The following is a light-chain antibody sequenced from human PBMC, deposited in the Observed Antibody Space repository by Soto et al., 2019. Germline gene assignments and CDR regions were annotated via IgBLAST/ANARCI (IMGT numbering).Light chain of an antibody. CDR1: QSLVYSDGDTY. J-gene: IGKJ5*01. CDR3: MQSTQLPPT. V-gene: IGKV2-24*01. CDR2: EVS. Sequence: DVVLTQTPLSSPVTLGQSASISCRSTQSLVYSDGDTYLSWLHQRPGQPPQLLIYEVSTRVSGVPDRFSGSGSGTDFTLEISRVETDDVGIYYCMQSTQLPPTFGQGTRLGIE.